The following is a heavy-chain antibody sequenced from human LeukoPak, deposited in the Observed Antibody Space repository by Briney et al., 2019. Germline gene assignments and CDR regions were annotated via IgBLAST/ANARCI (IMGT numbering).Heavy chain of an antibody. V-gene: IGHV4-31*03. D-gene: IGHD4-17*01. CDR2: IYYSGST. CDR3: ARGNDYGDYPDY. J-gene: IGHJ4*02. CDR1: GGSISSGGYY. Sequence: SETLSLTCTVSGGSISSGGYYWSWIRQHPGKGLEWIGYIYYSGSTYYNPSLKSRVTISVDTSKNQFSLKLSSVTAADTAVYYCARGNDYGDYPDYWGQGTLVTVSS.